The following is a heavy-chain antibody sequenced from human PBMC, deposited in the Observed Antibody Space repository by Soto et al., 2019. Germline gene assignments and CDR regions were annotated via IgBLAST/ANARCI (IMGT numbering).Heavy chain of an antibody. Sequence: SETLSLTCTVSGGSISSYYWSWIRQPPGKGLEWIGYIYYSGSTNYNPSLKSRVTISVDTSKNQFSLKLSSVTAADTAVYYCAREDIVVVPAAKGSYYYYMDVWGKGTTVTVSS. CDR2: IYYSGST. CDR1: GGSISSYY. J-gene: IGHJ6*03. V-gene: IGHV4-59*01. CDR3: AREDIVVVPAAKGSYYYYMDV. D-gene: IGHD2-2*01.